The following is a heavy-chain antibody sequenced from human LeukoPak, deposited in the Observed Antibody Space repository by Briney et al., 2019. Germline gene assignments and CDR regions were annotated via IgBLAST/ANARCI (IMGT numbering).Heavy chain of an antibody. CDR1: GLTVSSNY. D-gene: IGHD5/OR15-5a*01. V-gene: IGHV3-53*01. CDR2: IYSGGST. J-gene: IGHJ2*01. CDR3: GRVPGVYKWYFDL. Sequence: GGSLRLSCAASGLTVSSNYMSWVRQAPGKGLEWVSVIYSGGSTYYADSVKGRFTISRDNPKNTLYLQMNSLRPQDTAVYFCGRVPGVYKWYFDLWGRGTLVTVSS.